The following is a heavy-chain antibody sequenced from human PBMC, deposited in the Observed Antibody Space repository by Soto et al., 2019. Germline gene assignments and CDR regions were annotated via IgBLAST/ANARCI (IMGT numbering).Heavy chain of an antibody. J-gene: IGHJ4*02. CDR1: GESFSGYY. Sequence: VHLQQLGAGLLRPSETLSLTCIVSGESFSGYYWSWIRQSPDKGLEWIGEVYGSGETKYNPSLKSRISISEDPSKTQFSLRMTSMTAADTAVYYCARGFSNSVTTRFDSWGQGTLVTVSS. D-gene: IGHD4-4*01. CDR2: VYGSGET. CDR3: ARGFSNSVTTRFDS. V-gene: IGHV4-34*01.